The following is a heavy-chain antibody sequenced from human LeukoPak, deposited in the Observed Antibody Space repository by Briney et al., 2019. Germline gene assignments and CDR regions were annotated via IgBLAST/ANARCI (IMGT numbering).Heavy chain of an antibody. CDR1: GYTFTGYY. D-gene: IGHD6-13*01. CDR2: INPNSGGT. CDR3: AKSGSANTFEGHSVDY. Sequence: ASVKVSCKASGYTFTGYYMHWVRQAPGQGLEWMGWINPNSGGTNYAQKFQGRVTMTRDTSISTAYMELSRLRSDDTAVYYCAKSGSANTFEGHSVDYWGQGTLVTVSS. V-gene: IGHV1-2*02. J-gene: IGHJ4*02.